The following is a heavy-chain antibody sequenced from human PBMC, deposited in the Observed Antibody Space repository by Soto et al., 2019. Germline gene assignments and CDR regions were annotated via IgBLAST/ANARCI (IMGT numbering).Heavy chain of an antibody. CDR3: ARLTGKKRYPIDY. D-gene: IGHD1-26*01. CDR1: GGSISSSSYY. J-gene: IGHJ4*02. CDR2: IYYSGST. Sequence: SETLSLTCTVSGGSISSSSYYWGWIRQPPGKGLEWIGSIYYSGSTYYNPSLKSRVTISVDTSKNQFSLKLSSVTAADTAVYYCARLTGKKRYPIDYWGQGTLVTVSS. V-gene: IGHV4-39*01.